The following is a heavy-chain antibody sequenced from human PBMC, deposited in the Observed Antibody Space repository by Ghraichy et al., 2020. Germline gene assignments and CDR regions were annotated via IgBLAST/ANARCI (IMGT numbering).Heavy chain of an antibody. Sequence: GGSLKLSCAASGFTFSSYAMSWVRQAPGKGLEWVSAISGSGGSTYYADSVKGRFTISRDNSKNTLYLQMNSLRAEDTAVYYCAKDRVSWYATSGAFDIWGQGTMVTVSS. J-gene: IGHJ3*02. CDR3: AKDRVSWYATSGAFDI. V-gene: IGHV3-23*01. D-gene: IGHD6-13*01. CDR2: ISGSGGST. CDR1: GFTFSSYA.